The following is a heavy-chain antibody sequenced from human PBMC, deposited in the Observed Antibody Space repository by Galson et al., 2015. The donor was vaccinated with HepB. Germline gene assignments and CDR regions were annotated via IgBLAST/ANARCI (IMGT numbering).Heavy chain of an antibody. CDR2: INPNSGGT. V-gene: IGHV1-2*02. D-gene: IGHD1-1*01. J-gene: IGHJ4*02. CDR1: GYTFTDSF. CDR3: ARPSTRITYDFDY. Sequence: SVKVSCKASGYTFTDSFIHWVRQAPGQGLEWMGWINPNSGGTKYAQKFQGRVTLTRDTSISTAYMEVSRLRSDDTAVYYCARPSTRITYDFDYWGQGTLVTVSS.